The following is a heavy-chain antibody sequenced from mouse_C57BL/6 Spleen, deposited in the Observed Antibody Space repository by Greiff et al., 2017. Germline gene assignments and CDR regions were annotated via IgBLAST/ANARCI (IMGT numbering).Heavy chain of an antibody. Sequence: EVQRVESGEGLVKPGGSLKLSCAASGFTFSSYAMSWVRQTPEKRLEWVAYISSGGDYIYYADTVKGRFTISRDNARNTLYLQMSSLKSEDTAMYYCTRGGDYYGSSYDYFDYWGQGTTLTVSS. V-gene: IGHV5-9-1*02. CDR2: ISSGGDYI. J-gene: IGHJ2*01. CDR3: TRGGDYYGSSYDYFDY. CDR1: GFTFSSYA. D-gene: IGHD1-1*01.